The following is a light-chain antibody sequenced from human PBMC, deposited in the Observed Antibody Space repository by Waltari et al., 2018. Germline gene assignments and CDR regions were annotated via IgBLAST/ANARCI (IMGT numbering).Light chain of an antibody. Sequence: SYELTQPPSVSVSPGQTARITCSGDALPKKYAYWYQQKSGQAPVQVIYEDVKRPSGIPERFSGSSSGTMVTLTISVAQVEDEADYYCYSTDSSGNVQVFGGGTKLTVL. CDR2: EDV. V-gene: IGLV3-10*01. J-gene: IGLJ2*01. CDR3: YSTDSSGNVQV. CDR1: ALPKKY.